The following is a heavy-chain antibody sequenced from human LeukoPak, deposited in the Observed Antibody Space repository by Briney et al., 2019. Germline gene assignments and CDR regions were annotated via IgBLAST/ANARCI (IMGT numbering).Heavy chain of an antibody. CDR1: GFTFSSYG. J-gene: IGHJ6*02. V-gene: IGHV3-30*18. Sequence: GGSLRLSCAASGFTFSSYGMHWVRQAPGKRLEWVAVISYDGSNKYYADSVKGRFTISRDNSKNTLYLQMNSLRAEDTAVYYCAKEANVDYYYGMDVWGQGTTVTVSS. CDR2: ISYDGSNK. CDR3: AKEANVDYYYGMDV. D-gene: IGHD1-1*01.